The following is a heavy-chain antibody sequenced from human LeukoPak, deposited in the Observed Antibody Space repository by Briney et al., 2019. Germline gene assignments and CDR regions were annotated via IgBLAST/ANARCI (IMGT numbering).Heavy chain of an antibody. D-gene: IGHD6-19*01. J-gene: IGHJ6*03. V-gene: IGHV4-34*01. CDR1: GGSFSGYY. CDR2: INHSVST. Sequence: PETLSLTCAVYGGSFSGYYWSWIGQPPGKGLQGNGEINHSVSTNYNPSLKSRVTISVDTSKNHFSLKLSSVTAADTAVYYCARLCRNGIEVAGSVGYYYYMDVWGKGTTVSVSS. CDR3: ARLCRNGIEVAGSVGYYYYMDV.